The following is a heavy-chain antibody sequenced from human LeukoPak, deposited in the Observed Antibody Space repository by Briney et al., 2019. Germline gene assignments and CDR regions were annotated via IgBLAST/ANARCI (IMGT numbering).Heavy chain of an antibody. CDR2: INPNSGGT. D-gene: IGHD6-19*01. Sequence: GASVTVSCTASVYTFTVYYMHWVRQAPGQGLEWMGWINPNSGGTNYAQKFQGRVTMTRDTSISTAYMELSRLRSDDTAVYYCARGSNIASYSSGWFDYWGQGTLVTVSS. CDR3: ARGSNIASYSSGWFDY. V-gene: IGHV1-2*02. CDR1: VYTFTVYY. J-gene: IGHJ4*02.